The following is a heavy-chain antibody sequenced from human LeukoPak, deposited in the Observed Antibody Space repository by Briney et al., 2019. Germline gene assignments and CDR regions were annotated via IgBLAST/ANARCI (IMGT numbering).Heavy chain of an antibody. D-gene: IGHD6-19*01. Sequence: ASVKVSCKASGYTFTGYYMHWVRQAPGQGLEWMGWINPNSGGTNYAQKFQGWVTMTRDTSISTAYMELRSLRSDDTAVYYCARVTDAVAGSFDYWGQGTLVTVSS. J-gene: IGHJ4*02. CDR2: INPNSGGT. CDR3: ARVTDAVAGSFDY. CDR1: GYTFTGYY. V-gene: IGHV1-2*04.